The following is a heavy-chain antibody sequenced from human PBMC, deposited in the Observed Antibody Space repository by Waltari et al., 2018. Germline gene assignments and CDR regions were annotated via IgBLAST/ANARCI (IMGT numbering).Heavy chain of an antibody. CDR3: TTDSHPII. D-gene: IGHD3-10*01. J-gene: IGHJ4*02. Sequence: EVQLVESGGGLVKPGGSLRLACAACGFTFSNAWMSWVRQAPGKGLEWFGRIKSKTDCVTTDYAAPVKGRFTISRDDSKNTLYLQMNSLKTEDTAVYYCTTDSHPIIRGQGTLVTVSS. CDR2: IKSKTDCVTT. CDR1: GFTFSNAW. V-gene: IGHV3-15*01.